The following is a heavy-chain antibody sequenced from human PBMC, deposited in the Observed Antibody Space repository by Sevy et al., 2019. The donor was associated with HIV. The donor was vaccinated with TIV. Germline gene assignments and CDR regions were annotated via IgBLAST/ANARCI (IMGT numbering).Heavy chain of an antibody. CDR3: ARSSPVIYSGYDYRNFDY. CDR2: IYHSGST. Sequence: SETLSLTCAVSGYSISSGYYWGWIRQPPGKGLEWIGSIYHSGSTYYNPSLKSRGTISVDTSKNQFSLKLSSVTAADKAVYYCARSSPVIYSGYDYRNFDYWGQGTLVTVSS. J-gene: IGHJ4*02. V-gene: IGHV4-38-2*01. D-gene: IGHD5-12*01. CDR1: GYSISSGYY.